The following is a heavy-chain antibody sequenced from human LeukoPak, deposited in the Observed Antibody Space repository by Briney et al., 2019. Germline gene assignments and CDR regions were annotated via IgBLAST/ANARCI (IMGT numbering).Heavy chain of an antibody. CDR1: GGTFSSYA. D-gene: IGHD6-19*01. Sequence: GASVKVSCKASGGTFSSYAISWVRQAPGQGLEWMGRIIPILGIANYAQKFQGRVTITADKSTSTAYMELSSLRSEDTAVYCCAREGAVAVAGYGMDVWGQGTTVTVSS. V-gene: IGHV1-69*04. CDR3: AREGAVAVAGYGMDV. CDR2: IIPILGIA. J-gene: IGHJ6*02.